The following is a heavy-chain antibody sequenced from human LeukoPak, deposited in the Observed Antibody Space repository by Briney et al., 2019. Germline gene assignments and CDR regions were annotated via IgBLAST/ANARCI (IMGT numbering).Heavy chain of an antibody. CDR3: ARGGLWGYGSGSYYPLGY. CDR1: GGSISSSNW. CDR2: IYHSGST. D-gene: IGHD3-10*01. V-gene: IGHV4-4*02. Sequence: SGTLSLTCAVSGGSISSSNWWSWVRQPPGKGLEWIGYIYHSGSTYYNPSLKSRVTISVDRSKNQFSLKLSSVTAADTAVYYCARGGLWGYGSGSYYPLGYWGQGTLVTVSS. J-gene: IGHJ4*02.